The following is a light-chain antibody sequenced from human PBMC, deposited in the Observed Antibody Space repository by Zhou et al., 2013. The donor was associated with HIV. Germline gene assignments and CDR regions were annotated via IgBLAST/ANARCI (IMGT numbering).Light chain of an antibody. CDR1: QSISSNY. CDR3: QQYYVRLRPSYT. Sequence: EIVLSQSPGTLSLSPGESTTLSCRASQSISSNYLAWYQQKPGQAPRLLIYGTSTRATGIPDRFSGSGSGTDFTLTISRLEPEDFAVYYCQQYYVRLRPSYTF. J-gene: IGKJ2*01. V-gene: IGKV3-20*01. CDR2: GTS.